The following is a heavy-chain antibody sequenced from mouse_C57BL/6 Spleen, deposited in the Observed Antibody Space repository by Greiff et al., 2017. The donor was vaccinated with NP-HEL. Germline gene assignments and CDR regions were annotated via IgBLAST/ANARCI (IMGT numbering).Heavy chain of an antibody. V-gene: IGHV5-4*01. CDR2: ISDGGSYT. D-gene: IGHD2-2*01. CDR1: GFTFSSYA. Sequence: EVQVVESGGGLVKPGGSLKLSCAASGFTFSSYAMSWVRQTPEKRLEWVATISDGGSYTYYPDNVKGRFTISRDNAKNNLYLQMSHLKSEDTAMYYCAISIYYGYDGGYFDYWGQGTTLTVSS. CDR3: AISIYYGYDGGYFDY. J-gene: IGHJ2*01.